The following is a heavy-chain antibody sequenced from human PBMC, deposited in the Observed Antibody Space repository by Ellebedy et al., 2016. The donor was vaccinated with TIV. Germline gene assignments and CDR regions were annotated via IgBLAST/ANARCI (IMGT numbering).Heavy chain of an antibody. J-gene: IGHJ4*02. V-gene: IGHV4-59*08. D-gene: IGHD5-18*01. CDR2: VYYSGSS. CDR1: VGSLSSYY. Sequence: MPSETLSLTCSVSVGSLSSYYWSWIRQPPGKGVEWIGHVYYSGSSTYNPSLKSRVTISAATSKNQFSLKLTSVTAADTAVYYRARLPPRDTAMKPFDYWGQGILVTVSS. CDR3: ARLPPRDTAMKPFDY.